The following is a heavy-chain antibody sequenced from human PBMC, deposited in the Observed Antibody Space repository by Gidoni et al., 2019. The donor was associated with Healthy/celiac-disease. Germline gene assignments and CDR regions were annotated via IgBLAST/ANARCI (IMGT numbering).Heavy chain of an antibody. J-gene: IGHJ3*02. Sequence: QVQLVESGGGLVKPGGSLRLSCAASGFTFSDYYMSWIRQAPGKGLEWVSYISSSCSTIYYADSVKGRFTISRDNAKNSLYLQMNSLRAEDTAVYYCARVYCGGDCPKSAQGAFDIWGQGTMVTVSS. CDR3: ARVYCGGDCPKSAQGAFDI. D-gene: IGHD2-21*01. CDR1: GFTFSDYY. V-gene: IGHV3-11*01. CDR2: ISSSCSTI.